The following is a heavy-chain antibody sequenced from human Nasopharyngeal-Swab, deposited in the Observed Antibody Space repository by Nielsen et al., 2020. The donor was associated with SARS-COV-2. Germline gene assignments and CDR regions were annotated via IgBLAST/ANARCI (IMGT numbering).Heavy chain of an antibody. Sequence: GESLKISCAASGFSFRTYWMHWVRQVPGKGLVWVSRISSDGSSTNYADSLKGRFTISRDSAKNTLYLQMNGLRTDDTAVYYCTRGGTYGSDAFDIWGQGTVVTVSS. D-gene: IGHD1-26*01. CDR1: GFSFRTYW. CDR3: TRGGTYGSDAFDI. V-gene: IGHV3-74*01. J-gene: IGHJ3*02. CDR2: ISSDGSST.